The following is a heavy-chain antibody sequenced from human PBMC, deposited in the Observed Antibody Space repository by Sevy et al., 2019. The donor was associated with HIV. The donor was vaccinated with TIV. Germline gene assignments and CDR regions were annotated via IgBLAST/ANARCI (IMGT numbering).Heavy chain of an antibody. D-gene: IGHD3-22*01. V-gene: IGHV3-15*01. CDR2: IKSKTDGGTT. CDR1: RFTFNNAW. J-gene: IGHJ4*02. Sequence: GGSLRLSCAASRFTFNNAWMSWVRQAPGKGLEWVGRIKSKTDGGTTDYAAPVKGRFTISRDDSKNTLYLQMNSLKTEDTAVYYCTTGAYYYDSGGYRGFDYWGQGTLVTVSS. CDR3: TTGAYYYDSGGYRGFDY.